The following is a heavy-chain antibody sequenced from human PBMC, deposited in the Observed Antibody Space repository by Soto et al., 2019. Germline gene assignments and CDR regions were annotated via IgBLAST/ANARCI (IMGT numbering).Heavy chain of an antibody. J-gene: IGHJ4*02. CDR1: GGSISSSSYY. CDR3: ARHLAPRIMITFGGVMDYFDY. CDR2: IYYSGST. D-gene: IGHD3-16*01. V-gene: IGHV4-39*01. Sequence: SETLSLTCTVSGGSISSSSYYWGWIRQPPGKGLEWIGSIYYSGSTYYNPSLKSRVTISVDTSKNQFSLKLSSVTAADTAVYYCARHLAPRIMITFGGVMDYFDYWGQGTLVTVSS.